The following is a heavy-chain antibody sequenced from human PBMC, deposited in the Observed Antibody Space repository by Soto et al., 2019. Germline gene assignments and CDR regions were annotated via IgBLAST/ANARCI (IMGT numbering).Heavy chain of an antibody. CDR3: AIAVAGTHGMDV. V-gene: IGHV1-69*02. J-gene: IGHJ6*02. CDR2: IIPILGIA. Sequence: QVQLVQSGAEVKKPGSSVKVSCKASGGTFSSYTISWVRQAPGQGLEWMGRIIPILGIANYAQKFQGRVTNTADKATSTAHMELSSVVSEDTAVYYCAIAVAGTHGMDVWGQGTTVTVSS. D-gene: IGHD6-19*01. CDR1: GGTFSSYT.